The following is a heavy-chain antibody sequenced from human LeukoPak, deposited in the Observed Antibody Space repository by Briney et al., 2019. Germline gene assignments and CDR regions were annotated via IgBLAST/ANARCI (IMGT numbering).Heavy chain of an antibody. D-gene: IGHD3-22*01. CDR3: ARSPLTYYYDSSGYLDY. V-gene: IGHV1-18*01. J-gene: IGHJ4*02. Sequence: ASVKVSCKASGYTFTSYGISWVRQAPGQGLEWMGWISAYNGNTNYAQKLQGRVTMTTDTSTSTAYMELRSLRSDDTAVYYCARSPLTYYYDSSGYLDYWGQGTLVTVSS. CDR1: GYTFTSYG. CDR2: ISAYNGNT.